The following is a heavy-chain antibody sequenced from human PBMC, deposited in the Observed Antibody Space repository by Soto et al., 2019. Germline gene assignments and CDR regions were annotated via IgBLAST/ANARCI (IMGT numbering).Heavy chain of an antibody. Sequence: SETLSLTCTVSGGSISSYYWSWIRQPPGKGLEWIGYIYYSGSTNYNPSLKSRVTISVDTSKNQFSLKLSSVTAADTAVYYCAKGDFWNWFDPWGQGTLVTVSS. V-gene: IGHV4-59*08. CDR3: AKGDFWNWFDP. J-gene: IGHJ5*02. CDR2: IYYSGST. D-gene: IGHD3-3*01. CDR1: GGSISSYY.